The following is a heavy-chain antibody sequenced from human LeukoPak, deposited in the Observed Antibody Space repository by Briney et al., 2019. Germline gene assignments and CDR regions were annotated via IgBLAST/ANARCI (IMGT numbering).Heavy chain of an antibody. D-gene: IGHD2-15*01. V-gene: IGHV4-34*01. Sequence: SETLSLTCAVYGGSFTTYYWSWIRQSPGKGLEWIGEVNHSGSTKCNPSLKSRITISVDTSKNQFSVKLNSVTAADTAVYYCARQGSESRIFDYWVQGTLGTVS. J-gene: IGHJ4*02. CDR3: ARQGSESRIFDY. CDR1: GGSFTTYY. CDR2: VNHSGST.